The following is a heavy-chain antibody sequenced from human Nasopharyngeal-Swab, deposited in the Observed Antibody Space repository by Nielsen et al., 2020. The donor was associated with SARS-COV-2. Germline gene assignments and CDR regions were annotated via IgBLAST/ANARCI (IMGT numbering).Heavy chain of an antibody. V-gene: IGHV3-11*03. D-gene: IGHD6-19*01. CDR3: ARGSQWLVGPHGY. CDR2: ICSSSSYT. J-gene: IGHJ4*02. Sequence: GESLKIPCAASGFTFSYYYMSWIRQAPGKGLEWVSYICSSSSYTNYADSVKGRFTISRDNAKNSLYLQMNSLRAEDTAVYYCARGSQWLVGPHGYWGQGTLVTVSS. CDR1: GFTFSYYY.